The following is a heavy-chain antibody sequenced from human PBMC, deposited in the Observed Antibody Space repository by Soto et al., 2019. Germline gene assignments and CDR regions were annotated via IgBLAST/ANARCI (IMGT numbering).Heavy chain of an antibody. CDR2: MNPNSGNT. D-gene: IGHD3-22*01. CDR3: ARGSRAYDSSGYYFEY. Sequence: ASVKVSCKASGYTFTSYDINWVRQATGQGLEWMGWMNPNSGNTGYAQKFQGRVTMTRNTSISTAYIELSSLRSEDTAVYYCARGSRAYDSSGYYFEYWGQGTLVTVSS. CDR1: GYTFTSYD. V-gene: IGHV1-8*01. J-gene: IGHJ4*02.